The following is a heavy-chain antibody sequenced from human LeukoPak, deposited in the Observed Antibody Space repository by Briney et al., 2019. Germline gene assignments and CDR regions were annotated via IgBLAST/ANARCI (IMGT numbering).Heavy chain of an antibody. CDR2: INPDGTSP. CDR1: GFTFRNYW. CDR3: VRGTNDWTGIDY. D-gene: IGHD2-8*01. J-gene: IGHJ4*02. V-gene: IGHV3-74*01. Sequence: GGSLRLSCAASGFTFRNYWMHWARQVPGKGLVWDSRINPDGTSPHYADSVKGRFTISRDNARNILYLQMNSLRVEDTAIYYCVRGTNDWTGIDYWGQGILVTVSS.